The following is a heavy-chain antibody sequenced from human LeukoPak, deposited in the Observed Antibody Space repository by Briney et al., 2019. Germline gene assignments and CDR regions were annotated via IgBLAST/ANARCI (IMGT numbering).Heavy chain of an antibody. V-gene: IGHV1-18*04. J-gene: IGHJ5*02. CDR3: ARDRSGSYHNWFDP. D-gene: IGHD1-26*01. CDR2: ISAYNGNT. Sequence: ASVKVSCKASGYTFTGYYMHWVRQAPGQGLEWMGWISAYNGNTNYAQELQGRVTMTTDTSTSTAYMELRSLRSDDTAVYYCARDRSGSYHNWFDPWGQGTLVTVSS. CDR1: GYTFTGYY.